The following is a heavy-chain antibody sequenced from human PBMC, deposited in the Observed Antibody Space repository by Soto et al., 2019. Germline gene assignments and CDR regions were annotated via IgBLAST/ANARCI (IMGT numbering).Heavy chain of an antibody. Sequence: GGSLRLSCAASGFTFSSYAMHWVRQAPGKGLEWVAVISYDGSNKYYADSVKGRFTISRDNSKNTLYLQMNSLRAEDTAVYYCARVLTYSSSWTGYYYYGMDVWGQGTTVTVSS. CDR3: ARVLTYSSSWTGYYYYGMDV. D-gene: IGHD6-13*01. CDR1: GFTFSSYA. J-gene: IGHJ6*02. CDR2: ISYDGSNK. V-gene: IGHV3-30-3*01.